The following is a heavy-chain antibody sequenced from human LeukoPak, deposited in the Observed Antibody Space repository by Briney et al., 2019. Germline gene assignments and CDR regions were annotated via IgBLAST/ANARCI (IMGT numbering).Heavy chain of an antibody. Sequence: ASETLSLTCTVSGGSISSYYWSWIRQPPGKGLEWIGEINHSGSTNYNPSLKSRVTISVDTSKNQFSLKLSSVTAADTAVYYCARGLRSSSWFDYWGQGTLVTVSS. CDR1: GGSISSYY. CDR2: INHSGST. CDR3: ARGLRSSSWFDY. V-gene: IGHV4-34*01. J-gene: IGHJ4*02. D-gene: IGHD6-13*01.